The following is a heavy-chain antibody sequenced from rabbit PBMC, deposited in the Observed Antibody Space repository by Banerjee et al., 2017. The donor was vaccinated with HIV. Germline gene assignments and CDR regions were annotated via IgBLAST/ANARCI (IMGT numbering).Heavy chain of an antibody. CDR3: ARDLAGVIGWNFNF. J-gene: IGHJ4*01. V-gene: IGHV1S45*01. D-gene: IGHD4-1*01. CDR1: GFDFSSNA. Sequence: QEQLEESGGGLVQPEGSLTLTCKASGFDFSSNAMCWVRQAPGKGLAWIACIYAGSSGTTYYARWAKGRFTISKTSSTTVTLQMTSLTAADTATYFCARDLAGVIGWNFNFRGPGTLVTVS. CDR2: IYAGSSGTT.